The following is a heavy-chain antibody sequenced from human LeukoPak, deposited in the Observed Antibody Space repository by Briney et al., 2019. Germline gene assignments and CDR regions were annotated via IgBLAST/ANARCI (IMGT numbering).Heavy chain of an antibody. D-gene: IGHD4-17*01. CDR1: GGSFSGYY. CDR3: ASYGDYFDY. V-gene: IGHV4-34*01. Sequence: PSETLSLTCAVYGGSFSGYYWSWIRQPPGKGLEWIGEINHSGSTNYNPSLKSRVTISVDTSKNRFSLKLSSVTAADTAVYYCASYGDYFDYWGQGTLVTVSS. J-gene: IGHJ4*02. CDR2: INHSGST.